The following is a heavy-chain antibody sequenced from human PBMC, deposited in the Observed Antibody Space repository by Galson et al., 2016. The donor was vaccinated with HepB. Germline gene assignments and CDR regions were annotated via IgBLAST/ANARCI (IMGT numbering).Heavy chain of an antibody. CDR2: VYYSGST. CDR3: ARLSDYYESSGYDYPGTLDY. D-gene: IGHD3-22*01. CDR1: GGSFNSNDYC. V-gene: IGHV4-39*01. Sequence: LSLTCSVSGGSFNSNDYCWGWIRQPPGKGLEWIGSVYYSGSTYYNPSLKSRVTISVDTSKNQFSLKVTSVTAAGTAVYYCARLSDYYESSGYDYPGTLDYWGQGTLVTVSS. J-gene: IGHJ4*02.